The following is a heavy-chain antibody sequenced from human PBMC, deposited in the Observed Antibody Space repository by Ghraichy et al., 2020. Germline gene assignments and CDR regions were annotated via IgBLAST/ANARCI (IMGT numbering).Heavy chain of an antibody. Sequence: GESLRLSCAASGFTFSNAWMSWVRQAPGKGLEWVGRIKSKTDGGTTDYAAPVKGRFTISRDDSKNTLYLQMNSLKTEDTAVYYCTTDTPWGLMGDYWGQGTLVTVSS. V-gene: IGHV3-15*01. CDR2: IKSKTDGGTT. D-gene: IGHD2-21*01. CDR3: TTDTPWGLMGDY. J-gene: IGHJ4*02. CDR1: GFTFSNAW.